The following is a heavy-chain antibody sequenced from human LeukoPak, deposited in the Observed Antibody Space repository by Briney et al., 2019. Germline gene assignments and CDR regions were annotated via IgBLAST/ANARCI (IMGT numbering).Heavy chain of an antibody. CDR3: ARGILFWSGYLAPSGAENYYFDY. CDR1: GGSISSYY. Sequence: PSETLSLTCTVSGGSISSYYWSWIRQPPGKGLEWIGYIYYSGSTNYNPSLKSRVTISVDTSKNQFSLKLSSVTAADTAVYYCARGILFWSGYLAPSGAENYYFDYWGQGTLVTVSS. J-gene: IGHJ4*02. CDR2: IYYSGST. V-gene: IGHV4-59*01. D-gene: IGHD3-3*01.